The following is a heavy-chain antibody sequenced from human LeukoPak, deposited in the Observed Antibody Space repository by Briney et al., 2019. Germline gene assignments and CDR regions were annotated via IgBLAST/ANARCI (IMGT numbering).Heavy chain of an antibody. Sequence: PSETQSLTCTVSGGSISSYYWSWIRQPPGKGLEWIGYIYYSGSTNYNPSLKSRVTISVDTSKNQFSLKLSSVTAADTAVYYCARLGPYLGYHDSSGLPLDYWGQGTLVTVSS. CDR1: GGSISSYY. V-gene: IGHV4-59*08. J-gene: IGHJ4*02. D-gene: IGHD3-22*01. CDR2: IYYSGST. CDR3: ARLGPYLGYHDSSGLPLDY.